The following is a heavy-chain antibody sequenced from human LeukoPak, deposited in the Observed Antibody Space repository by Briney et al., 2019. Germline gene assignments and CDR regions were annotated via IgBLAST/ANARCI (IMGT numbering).Heavy chain of an antibody. D-gene: IGHD2-15*01. J-gene: IGHJ4*02. V-gene: IGHV1-18*01. CDR3: ARDRTIGYCGGGSCYFDY. Sequence: ASVKVSCKASGYTFTSYGISWVRQAPGQGLEWMGWISAYNGNTNYAQKLQGRVTMTTDTSTSTAYMELRSLRSDDTAVYYCARDRTIGYCGGGSCYFDYWGQGTLVTVSS. CDR1: GYTFTSYG. CDR2: ISAYNGNT.